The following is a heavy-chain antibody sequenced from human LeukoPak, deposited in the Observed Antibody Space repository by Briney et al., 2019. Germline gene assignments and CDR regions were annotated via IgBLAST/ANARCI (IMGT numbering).Heavy chain of an antibody. V-gene: IGHV4-39*01. CDR2: IYYSGST. J-gene: IGHJ4*02. CDR3: ARHSAGDGIDY. Sequence: SETLSLTCTVSGGSISITHYYWAWIRQPPGKGLEYIGSIYYSGSTSYNPSLKSRVTISVDTSKNQFSLKVNSMTATDTAVFYCARHSAGDGIDYWGQGTLVTVSS. CDR1: GGSISITHYY. D-gene: IGHD7-27*01.